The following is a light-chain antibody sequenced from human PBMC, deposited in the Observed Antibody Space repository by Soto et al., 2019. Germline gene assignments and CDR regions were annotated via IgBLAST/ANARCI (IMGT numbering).Light chain of an antibody. V-gene: IGKV4-1*01. CDR2: WAS. CDR1: QSVLYSSNNKNY. Sequence: DIVMTQSPDSLAVSLGERATINCKSSQSVLYSSNNKNYLAWYQQKPGQPPKLLIYWASTRESGVPDRFSGFGFGTDFTLTISSLQAEDVAVYYCQQYYTTPRTFGQGTKVEIK. J-gene: IGKJ1*01. CDR3: QQYYTTPRT.